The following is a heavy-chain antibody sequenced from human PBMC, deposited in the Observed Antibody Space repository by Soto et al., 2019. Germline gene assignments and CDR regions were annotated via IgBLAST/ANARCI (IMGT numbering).Heavy chain of an antibody. CDR2: IGVSSDA. Sequence: EVQLLESGGGLVQPGESLRLSCAASGFTFSSYAMSWARQAPGKGLEWVSSIGVSSDAYYADSVTGRLTIYRNNTRNTLYLQMNSLRAENTAEYYCAKNYFFDSWGQGTLVTVSS. CDR1: GFTFSSYA. CDR3: AKNYFFDS. V-gene: IGHV3-23*01. J-gene: IGHJ4*02.